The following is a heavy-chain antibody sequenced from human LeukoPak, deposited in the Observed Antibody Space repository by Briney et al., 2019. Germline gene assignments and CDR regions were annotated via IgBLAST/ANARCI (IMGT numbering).Heavy chain of an antibody. Sequence: GGSLRLSCAASGFTFSSYAMHWVRQAPGKGLEWVAVISYDGSNKYYADSVKGRFTISRDNSKNTLYLQMNSLRAEDTAVYYCARDLVGCSGGSCYSAPFDYWGQGTLVTVSS. CDR1: GFTFSSYA. D-gene: IGHD2-15*01. V-gene: IGHV3-30-3*01. J-gene: IGHJ4*02. CDR3: ARDLVGCSGGSCYSAPFDY. CDR2: ISYDGSNK.